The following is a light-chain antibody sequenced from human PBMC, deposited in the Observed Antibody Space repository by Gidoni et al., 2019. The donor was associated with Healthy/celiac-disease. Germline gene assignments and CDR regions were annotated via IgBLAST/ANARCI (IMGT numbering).Light chain of an antibody. CDR1: SSNIGNNY. Sequence: QSVLTQPPSVSAAPGQKVTISCSGSSSNIGNNYVSWYQQLPGTAPKLLIYDNNKRPSGIPDRFSGSKSGTSATLGITGLQTGDEADYYCGTWGSSLSALWVFGGGTELTVL. CDR3: GTWGSSLSALWV. CDR2: DNN. J-gene: IGLJ3*02. V-gene: IGLV1-51*01.